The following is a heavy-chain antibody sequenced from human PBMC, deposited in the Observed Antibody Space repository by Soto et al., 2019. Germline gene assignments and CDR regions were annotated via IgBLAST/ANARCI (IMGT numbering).Heavy chain of an antibody. CDR3: ARPAFSGYDFGY. J-gene: IGHJ4*02. Sequence: SETLSLTCTVSGGSISSSSYYWGWIRQPPGKGLEWIGSIYYSGSTYYNPSLKSRVTISVDTSKNQFSLKLSSVTAADTAVYYCARPAFSGYDFGYWGQGTLVTVSS. CDR1: GGSISSSSYY. V-gene: IGHV4-39*01. CDR2: IYYSGST. D-gene: IGHD5-12*01.